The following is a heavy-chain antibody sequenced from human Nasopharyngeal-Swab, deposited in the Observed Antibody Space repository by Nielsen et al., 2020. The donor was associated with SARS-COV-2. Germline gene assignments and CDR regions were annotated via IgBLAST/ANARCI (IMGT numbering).Heavy chain of an antibody. CDR1: GFMLSSSG. CDR3: VKGAASLDF. D-gene: IGHD2-15*01. Sequence: GESLKISCAVSGFMLSSSGMSWVRQAPGKGLEWVSGLNSAGTATHYADSVRGRFTISRDKSQNTLYLQMSSLRAEDTAVYYCVKGAASLDFWGQGTLVTVSS. J-gene: IGHJ4*02. V-gene: IGHV3-23*01. CDR2: LNSAGTAT.